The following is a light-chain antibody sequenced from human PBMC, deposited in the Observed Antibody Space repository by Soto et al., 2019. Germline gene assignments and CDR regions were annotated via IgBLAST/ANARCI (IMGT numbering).Light chain of an antibody. V-gene: IGLV3-21*04. CDR3: QVWDSSSDPWV. Sequence: SYELTQPPSVSVAPGKTARITCGGNNIGSKSVHWYQQKPGQAPVLVIYYDSDRPSGIPERFSGSNSGSTATLTISRVEAGDEADYYCQVWDSSSDPWVFGGGTKLTVL. CDR2: YDS. J-gene: IGLJ3*02. CDR1: NIGSKS.